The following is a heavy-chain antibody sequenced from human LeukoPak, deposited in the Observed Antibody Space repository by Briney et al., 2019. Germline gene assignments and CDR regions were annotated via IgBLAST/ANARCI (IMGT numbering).Heavy chain of an antibody. D-gene: IGHD3-22*01. V-gene: IGHV4-39*01. CDR1: GGSISSSSYY. J-gene: IGHJ4*02. CDR3: ARHVKDTSIVVVMYFDY. CDR2: IYYSGST. Sequence: SETLSLTCTVSGGSISSSSYYWGWIRQPPGKGLEWIGSIYYSGSTYYNPSLKSRVTISVDTSKNQFSLKLSSVTAADTAVYYCARHVKDTSIVVVMYFDYWGQGTQVTVSS.